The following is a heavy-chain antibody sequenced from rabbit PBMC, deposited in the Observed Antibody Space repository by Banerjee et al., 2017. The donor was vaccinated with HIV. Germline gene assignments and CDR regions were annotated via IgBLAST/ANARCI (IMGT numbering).Heavy chain of an antibody. CDR3: ARGYTYPMDL. Sequence: QSLEESGGDLVKPGASLTLTCTASGFSFSSDYYMCWVRQAPGKGLEWIACIYTGDGNTYYASWAKGRFTISKTSSTTVTLQMTSLTAADTATYFCARGYTYPMDLRGPGTLVTVS. CDR2: IYTGDGNT. J-gene: IGHJ4*01. CDR1: GFSFSSDYY. D-gene: IGHD6-1*01. V-gene: IGHV1S40*01.